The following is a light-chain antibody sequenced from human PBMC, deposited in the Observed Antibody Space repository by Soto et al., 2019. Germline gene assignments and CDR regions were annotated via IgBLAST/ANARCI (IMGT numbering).Light chain of an antibody. Sequence: EIVLTQSPGTLRLSPGERATLSCRASHSVSSSYLAWYQHKPGQAPRLLIYDASKRATDIPARFSGSGSGTDFTLTISGLEPEDFAVYYCQQRANWPPLTFGGGTKVEI. CDR3: QQRANWPPLT. V-gene: IGKV3-11*01. J-gene: IGKJ4*01. CDR2: DAS. CDR1: HSVSSSY.